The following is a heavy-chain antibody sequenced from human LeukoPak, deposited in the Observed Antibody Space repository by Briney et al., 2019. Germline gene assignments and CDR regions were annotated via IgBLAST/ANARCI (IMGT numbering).Heavy chain of an antibody. D-gene: IGHD3-22*01. CDR3: ARHRSSGYYRDAFDI. J-gene: IGHJ3*02. CDR2: IYYSGST. Sequence: PSETLSLTCTVSGGSISSSSYYWGWIRQPPGKGLEWIGSIYYSGSTYYNPSLKSRVTISVDTSKNQFSLKLSSVTAADTAVYYCARHRSSGYYRDAFDIWGQGTMLTVSS. CDR1: GGSISSSSYY. V-gene: IGHV4-39*01.